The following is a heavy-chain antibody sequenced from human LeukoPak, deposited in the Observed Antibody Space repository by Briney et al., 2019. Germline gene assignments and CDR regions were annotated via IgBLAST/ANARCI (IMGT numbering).Heavy chain of an antibody. D-gene: IGHD1-26*01. CDR1: GGSISSSSYY. CDR2: IYYSGST. V-gene: IGHV4-39*07. CDR3: ATSNSGSSYFDH. J-gene: IGHJ4*02. Sequence: SETLSLTCTVSGGSISSSSYYWGWIRQPPGKGLEWIGSIYYSGSTYYNPSLKSRVTISVDTSKNQFSLKLSSVTAADTAVYYCATSNSGSSYFDHWGQGTLVTVSS.